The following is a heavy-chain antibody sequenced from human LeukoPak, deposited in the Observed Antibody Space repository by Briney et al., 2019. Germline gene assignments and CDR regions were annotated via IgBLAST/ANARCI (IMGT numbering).Heavy chain of an antibody. J-gene: IGHJ3*02. D-gene: IGHD2-15*01. CDR1: GFTFSSYG. CDR2: IWYDGSNK. CDR3: ARSSSGGRAAFDI. V-gene: IGHV3-33*01. Sequence: PGRSLRLSCAASGFTFSSYGMHWVRQAPGKGLEWVAVIWYDGSNKYYADSVKGRFTISRDNSKNTLYLQMNSLRAEDTAVYYCARSSSGGRAAFDIWGQGTMVTVSS.